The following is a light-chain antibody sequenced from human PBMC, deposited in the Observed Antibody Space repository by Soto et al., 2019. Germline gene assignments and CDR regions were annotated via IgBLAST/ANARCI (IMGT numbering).Light chain of an antibody. CDR3: QQNYSPPPLT. CDR1: QSITRF. CDR2: AAS. V-gene: IGKV1-39*01. Sequence: DIQMTQSPSSLSASVGDRVTITCRASQSITRFLNWYQQKPGKAPKLLIYAASTLQTGVPSRFSGSGSGTEFTLTISSLQPEDFATYYCQQNYSPPPLTFGQGTRLEIK. J-gene: IGKJ5*01.